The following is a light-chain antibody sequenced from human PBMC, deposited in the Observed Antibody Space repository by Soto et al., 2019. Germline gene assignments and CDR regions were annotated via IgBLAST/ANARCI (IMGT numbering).Light chain of an antibody. Sequence: EVVMRQSPATLSVSPGESATLSCRASQSITSSYLAWYQQKPGQAPRLLIYGASSRATGIPDRFSGSGSGTDFTLTISRLEPEDFAVYYCQHYGSSSRTFGQGTKVDIK. CDR1: QSITSSY. J-gene: IGKJ1*01. V-gene: IGKV3-20*01. CDR3: QHYGSSSRT. CDR2: GAS.